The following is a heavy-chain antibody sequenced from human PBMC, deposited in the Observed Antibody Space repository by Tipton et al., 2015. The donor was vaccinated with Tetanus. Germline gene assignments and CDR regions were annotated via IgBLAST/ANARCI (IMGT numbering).Heavy chain of an antibody. D-gene: IGHD2-15*01. CDR2: SWYDGTDK. CDR3: AREADCSGGSCFSGDFDT. Sequence: SLRLSCVASGLIFTDYAIHWVRQAPGKGLEWLAVSWYDGTDKYYADSVKGRFTISRDNSKNTLYLQMNSLRAEDTALYYCAREADCSGGSCFSGDFDTWGQGTQVTVSS. J-gene: IGHJ4*02. V-gene: IGHV3-33*08. CDR1: GLIFTDYA.